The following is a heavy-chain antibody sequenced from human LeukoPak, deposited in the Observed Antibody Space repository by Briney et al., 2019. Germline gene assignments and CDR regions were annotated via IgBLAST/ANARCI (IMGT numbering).Heavy chain of an antibody. V-gene: IGHV1-8*03. D-gene: IGHD2-2*01. CDR2: MNPNSGNT. CDR1: GYTFTSYD. J-gene: IGHJ4*02. Sequence: GASVTVSCKASGYTFTSYDINWVRQAAGQGLEWMGWMNPNSGNTGYAQKFQGRVTITRNTSISTAYMELSSLRSEDTAVYYCARGRIDGDCSSTSCYPPHFDYWGQGTLVTVSS. CDR3: ARGRIDGDCSSTSCYPPHFDY.